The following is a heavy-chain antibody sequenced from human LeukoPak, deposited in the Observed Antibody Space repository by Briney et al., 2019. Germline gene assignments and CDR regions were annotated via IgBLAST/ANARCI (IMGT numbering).Heavy chain of an antibody. D-gene: IGHD3-10*01. J-gene: IGHJ4*02. CDR3: ACFLPDGVRPPFVWPD. Sequence: ASVKVSCKASGGTFSSYAISWVRQAPGQGLEWMGRIIPILGIANYAQKFQGRVTITADKSTSTAYMELSSLRSEDTAVYYCACFLPDGVRPPFVWPDWGQGTLVTVSS. CDR2: IIPILGIA. CDR1: GGTFSSYA. V-gene: IGHV1-69*04.